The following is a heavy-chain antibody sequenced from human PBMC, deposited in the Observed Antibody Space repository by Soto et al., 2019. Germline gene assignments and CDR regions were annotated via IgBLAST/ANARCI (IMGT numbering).Heavy chain of an antibody. D-gene: IGHD2-15*01. CDR3: AKRQGTGLAAKNFDF. J-gene: IGHJ4*02. V-gene: IGHV3-23*01. CDR2: ISDCGDLI. CDR1: GFPFSNHA. Sequence: EVQLLESGGGLVQPGGSLRVSCAASGFPFSNHAMSWVRQAPGKGLEWVSGISDCGDLIYYADSVKGRFSMSRDNSENMLYLQMTNLRAENTAIYFCAKRQGTGLAAKNFDFWGQGTLVTFSS.